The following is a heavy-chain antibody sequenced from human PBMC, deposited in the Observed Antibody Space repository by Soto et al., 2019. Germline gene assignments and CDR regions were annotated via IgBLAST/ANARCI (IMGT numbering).Heavy chain of an antibody. J-gene: IGHJ4*02. D-gene: IGHD4-17*01. CDR2: IYYSGST. V-gene: IGHV4-39*01. CDR1: GGSLSSSSYY. CDR3: ASMYGDYVSY. Sequence: SETPSLTCPVSGGSLSSSSYYWGWIRQPPGKGLEWIGSIYYSGSTYYNPSLKSRVTISVDTSKNQFSLKLSSVTAADTAVYYCASMYGDYVSYWGQGTLVTVSS.